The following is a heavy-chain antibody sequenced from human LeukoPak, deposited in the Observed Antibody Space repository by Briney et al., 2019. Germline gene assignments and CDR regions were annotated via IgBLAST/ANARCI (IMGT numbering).Heavy chain of an antibody. CDR3: AKRGGYCSSTSCYVPSDYYYYYMDV. J-gene: IGHJ6*03. CDR2: IYSGGST. CDR1: GFTVSSNY. Sequence: SGGSLRLSCAASGFTVSSNYMSWVRQAPGKGLEWVSVIYSGGSTYYADSVKGRFTISRDNSKNTLYLQMNSLRAEDTAVYYCAKRGGYCSSTSCYVPSDYYYYYMDVWGKGTTVTISS. V-gene: IGHV3-53*01. D-gene: IGHD2-2*01.